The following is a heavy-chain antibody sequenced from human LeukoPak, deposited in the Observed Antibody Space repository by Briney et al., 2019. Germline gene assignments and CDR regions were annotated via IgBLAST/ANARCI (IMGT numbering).Heavy chain of an antibody. D-gene: IGHD4-23*01. CDR3: ARDPGGGFSAFDL. Sequence: GGSLRLSCAASGFTFSTYNINWVRQAPGKGLEWLLYISSSATDIYYADSLRGRFTISRDNANNSLHLQMNSLRDEDTAVYYCARDPGGGFSAFDLWGQGTMVTVSS. CDR2: ISSSATDI. V-gene: IGHV3-48*02. J-gene: IGHJ3*01. CDR1: GFTFSTYN.